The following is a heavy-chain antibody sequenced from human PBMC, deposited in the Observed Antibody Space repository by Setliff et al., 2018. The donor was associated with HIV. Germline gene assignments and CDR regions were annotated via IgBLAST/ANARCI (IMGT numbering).Heavy chain of an antibody. Sequence: SETLSLTCAVYGGSFSGYYWSWIRQSPGKGLEWIGEINHSGSTKYNPSLKSRVTISVDTSRSQFSLKLSSVTAADTAVYYCARGRDKYGPIDYWGQGTLVTVSS. V-gene: IGHV4-34*01. CDR2: INHSGST. CDR1: GGSFSGYY. CDR3: ARGRDKYGPIDY. D-gene: IGHD3-10*01. J-gene: IGHJ4*02.